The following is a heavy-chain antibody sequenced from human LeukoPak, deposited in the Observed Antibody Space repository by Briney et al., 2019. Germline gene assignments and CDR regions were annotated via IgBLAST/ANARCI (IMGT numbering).Heavy chain of an antibody. CDR1: GGSISSSSYY. Sequence: SETLSLTCTVSGGSISSSSYYWGWIRQPPGKGLEWIGSIYYSGSTYYNPSLKSRVTISVDTSKNQFSLKLSSVTAADTAVYYCARVTYSIFDYWGQGTLVTVSS. D-gene: IGHD2-21*01. CDR3: ARVTYSIFDY. J-gene: IGHJ4*02. V-gene: IGHV4-39*07. CDR2: IYYSGST.